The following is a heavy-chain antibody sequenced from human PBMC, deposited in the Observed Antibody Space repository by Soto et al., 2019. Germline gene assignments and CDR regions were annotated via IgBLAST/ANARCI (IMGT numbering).Heavy chain of an antibody. J-gene: IGHJ3*02. D-gene: IGHD3-3*01. CDR3: AILPLRSRHDAFDI. CDR2: ISGSGGST. Sequence: GGSLRLSCAASGFTFSSYAMSWVRQAPGKGLEWVSAISGSGGSTYYADSGKGLVTISSDNSKNTLYRQINSLSAEATVVYYGAILPLRSRHDAFDIWGQGTMVTVSS. V-gene: IGHV3-23*01. CDR1: GFTFSSYA.